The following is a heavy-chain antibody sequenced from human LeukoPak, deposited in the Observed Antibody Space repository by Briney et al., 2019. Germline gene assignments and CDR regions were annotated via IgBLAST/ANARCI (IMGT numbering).Heavy chain of an antibody. CDR1: GFTLSSYA. CDR3: AKCLVVVPAAMLDY. V-gene: IGHV3-23*01. D-gene: IGHD2-2*01. CDR2: ISGSGGST. Sequence: GGSLRLSCAASGFTLSSYAMSWVRQAPGKGLEWVSAISGSGGSTYYADSVKGRFTISRDNSKNTLYLQMNSLRAEDTAVYYCAKCLVVVPAAMLDYWGRGTLVTVSS. J-gene: IGHJ4*02.